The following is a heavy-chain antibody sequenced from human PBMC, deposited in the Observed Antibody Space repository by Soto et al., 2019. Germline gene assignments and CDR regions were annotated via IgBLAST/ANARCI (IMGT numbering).Heavy chain of an antibody. J-gene: IGHJ6*02. Sequence: ASVKVSCKASGYTFTSYAMNWVRQAPGQGLEWMGWINTNTGNPTYAQGFTGRFVFSLDTSVSTAYLQICSLKAEDTAVYYCARDLRIAAAGIGPAGLQYYYYYGMDVWGQGTTVTVSS. CDR3: ARDLRIAAAGIGPAGLQYYYYYGMDV. D-gene: IGHD6-13*01. CDR1: GYTFTSYA. V-gene: IGHV7-4-1*01. CDR2: INTNTGNP.